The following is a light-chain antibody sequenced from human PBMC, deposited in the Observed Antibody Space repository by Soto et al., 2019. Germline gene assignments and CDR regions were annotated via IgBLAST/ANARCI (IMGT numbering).Light chain of an antibody. J-gene: IGLJ3*02. CDR3: QTWGTGVRV. CDR1: NGHSSDA. V-gene: IGLV4-69*01. Sequence: QSVLTQSPSAAASLGASVKLTCTLTNGHSSDAIAWHQQQPEKGPRFLMKVNSDGSHNKGDEIPDRFSGSSSGTERYLTISSLQSEDEGDYYCQTWGTGVRVFGGGTKLTVL. CDR2: VNSDGSH.